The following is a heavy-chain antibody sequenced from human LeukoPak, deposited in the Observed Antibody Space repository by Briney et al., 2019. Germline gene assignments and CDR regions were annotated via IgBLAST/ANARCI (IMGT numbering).Heavy chain of an antibody. CDR2: IIPIFGTA. J-gene: IGHJ4*02. CDR1: GGTFSSYA. CDR3: ARDQEDDTSSWLAFVY. V-gene: IGHV1-69*01. D-gene: IGHD6-13*01. Sequence: SVKVSCKASGGTFSSYAISWVRQAPGQGLEWMGGIIPIFGTANYAQKFQGRVTITADESTSTAYMELSSLRSEDTAVYYCARDQEDDTSSWLAFVYWGQGTLVTVSS.